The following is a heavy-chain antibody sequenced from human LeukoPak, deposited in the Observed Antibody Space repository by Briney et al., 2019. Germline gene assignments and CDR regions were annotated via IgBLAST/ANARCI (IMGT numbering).Heavy chain of an antibody. J-gene: IGHJ4*02. D-gene: IGHD6-19*01. V-gene: IGHV5-51*01. Sequence: GESLKISCKASGYSSTSYWIGWVRQMPGKDLEWLGIIYPGDSDTRYSPSFQGQVTISADKSISTAYLQWSSLKASDTAMYHCARRFQAVAADDYWGQGTLVSVSS. CDR1: GYSSTSYW. CDR2: IYPGDSDT. CDR3: ARRFQAVAADDY.